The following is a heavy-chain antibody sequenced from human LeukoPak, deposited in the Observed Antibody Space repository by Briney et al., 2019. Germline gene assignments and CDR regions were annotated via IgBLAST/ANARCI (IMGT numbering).Heavy chain of an antibody. Sequence: SETLSLTCTVSGGSISSYYWSWIRQPPGKGLEWIGYIYYSGSTNYNPSLKSRVTISVDTSKNQFSLKLSSVTAADTAVYYCARRGYSSGWYFAFDIWGQGTMVTVSS. CDR1: GGSISSYY. D-gene: IGHD6-19*01. CDR2: IYYSGST. V-gene: IGHV4-59*08. CDR3: ARRGYSSGWYFAFDI. J-gene: IGHJ3*02.